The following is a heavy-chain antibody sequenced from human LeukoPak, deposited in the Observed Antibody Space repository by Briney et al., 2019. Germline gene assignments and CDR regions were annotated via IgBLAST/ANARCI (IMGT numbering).Heavy chain of an antibody. CDR2: IRYDGSNK. V-gene: IGHV3-30*02. Sequence: PGGSLRLSCAASGFTFSSYGMHWVRQAPGKGLEWVAFIRYDGSNKYYADSVKGRFTISRDNAKNSLYLQMNSLRAEDTAVYYCARDYYGSGSSDNRPYNWFDPWGQGTLVTVSS. CDR3: ARDYYGSGSSDNRPYNWFDP. CDR1: GFTFSSYG. D-gene: IGHD3-10*01. J-gene: IGHJ5*02.